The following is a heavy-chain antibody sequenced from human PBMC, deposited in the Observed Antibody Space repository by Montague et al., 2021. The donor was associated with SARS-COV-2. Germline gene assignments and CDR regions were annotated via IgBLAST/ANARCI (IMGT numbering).Heavy chain of an antibody. V-gene: IGHV4-4*09. CDR2: IYTSGGT. D-gene: IGHD1-1*01. J-gene: IGHJ4*02. CDR1: GGSFSDFL. CDR3: ARVGGNEYRFFDY. Sequence: SETLSLTCAVSGGSFSDFLYNWIRQPPGKGLEWVGRIYTSGGTNCNPSLKSRVTISVDTSNNQFSLNLSSVTAAGTAVYYCARVGGNEYRFFDYWGQGPLVTVSS.